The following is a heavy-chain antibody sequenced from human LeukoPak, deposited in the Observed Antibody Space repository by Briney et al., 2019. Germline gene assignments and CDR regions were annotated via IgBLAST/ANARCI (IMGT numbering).Heavy chain of an antibody. J-gene: IGHJ4*02. CDR3: AKATYYYDSSGYHPADY. Sequence: GGSLRLSCAASGFTVSSNYMTWVRQAPGKGLEWVSAISGSGGSTYYADSVKGRFTISRDNSKNTLYLQMNSLRAEDTAVYYCAKATYYYDSSGYHPADYWGQGTLVTVSS. CDR2: ISGSGGST. V-gene: IGHV3-23*01. D-gene: IGHD3-22*01. CDR1: GFTVSSNY.